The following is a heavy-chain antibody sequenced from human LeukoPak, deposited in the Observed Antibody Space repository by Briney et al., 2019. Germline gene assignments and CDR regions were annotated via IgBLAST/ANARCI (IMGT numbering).Heavy chain of an antibody. Sequence: PGGSLRLSCAASGFTFSSYSMSWVRQAPGKGLEWVANIKQDGSEKYYVDSVKGRFTISRDNAKNSLYLQMNSLRAEDTAVYYCARGTVMYYYYYMDVWGKGTTVTVSS. V-gene: IGHV3-7*01. CDR1: GFTFSSYS. D-gene: IGHD4-11*01. CDR3: ARGTVMYYYYYMDV. J-gene: IGHJ6*03. CDR2: IKQDGSEK.